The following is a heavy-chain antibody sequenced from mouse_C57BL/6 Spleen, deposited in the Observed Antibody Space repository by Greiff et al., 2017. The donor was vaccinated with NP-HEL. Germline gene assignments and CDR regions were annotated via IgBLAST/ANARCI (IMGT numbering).Heavy chain of an antibody. CDR1: GYAFTNYL. Sequence: QVQLQQSGAELVRPGTSVKVSCKASGYAFTNYLIEWVKQRPGQGLEWIGVINPGSGGTNYNEKFKGKATLTADKSSSTAYMQLSSLTSEDSAVYFCARGNYGAYWGQGTLVTVSA. D-gene: IGHD2-1*01. V-gene: IGHV1-54*01. CDR2: INPGSGGT. CDR3: ARGNYGAY. J-gene: IGHJ3*01.